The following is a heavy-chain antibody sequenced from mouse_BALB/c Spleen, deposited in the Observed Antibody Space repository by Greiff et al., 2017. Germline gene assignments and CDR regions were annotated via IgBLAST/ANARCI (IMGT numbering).Heavy chain of an antibody. CDR1: GYTFTSYW. J-gene: IGHJ2*01. Sequence: QVQLQQPGAELVKPGASVKLSCKASGYTFTSYWMHWVKQRPGQGLEWIGEIDPSDSYTNYTQKFKDKATLTVDKSSSTAFMQLSSPTSEDSAVYYCTSIFYGTWGQGTTLTVSS. CDR2: IDPSDSYT. D-gene: IGHD2-1*01. CDR3: TSIFYGT. V-gene: IGHV1-69*02.